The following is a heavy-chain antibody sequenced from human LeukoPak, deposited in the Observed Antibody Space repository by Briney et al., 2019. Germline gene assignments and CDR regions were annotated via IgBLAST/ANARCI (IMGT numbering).Heavy chain of an antibody. CDR2: INHSGST. CDR3: ARGFTVTYYYSYYMDV. D-gene: IGHD4-17*01. Sequence: SETLSLTCAVYGGSFSGYYWSWIRQPPGKGLELIGEINHSGSTNYNPSLKSRVTISVDTSKNQFSLKLSSVTAADTAVYYCARGFTVTYYYSYYMDVWGKGTTVTVSS. J-gene: IGHJ6*03. V-gene: IGHV4-34*01. CDR1: GGSFSGYY.